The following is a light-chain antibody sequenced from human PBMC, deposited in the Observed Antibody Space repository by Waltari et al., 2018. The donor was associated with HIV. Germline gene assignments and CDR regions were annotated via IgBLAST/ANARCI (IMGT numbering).Light chain of an antibody. CDR2: QDN. Sequence: SYEVTQPPSVAVSPGQTASITCSGYELGDKYTCWYQQKPGQSPLLVIYQDNKRPSGIPERSAASSSGHTATLTISGTLPMDEADYYCQAWGSSTSGVFGRGTRLTVL. CDR1: ELGDKY. CDR3: QAWGSSTSGV. J-gene: IGLJ2*01. V-gene: IGLV3-1*01.